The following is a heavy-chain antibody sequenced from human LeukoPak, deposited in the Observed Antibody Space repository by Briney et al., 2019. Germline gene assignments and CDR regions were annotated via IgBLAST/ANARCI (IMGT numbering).Heavy chain of an antibody. Sequence: GGSLRLSCAASGFTVTGNDMSWVRQAPEKGLEWVSLIYAGGSGSAYYADSVKGRFTGSRHDSKNTLDLQMNSLKPDDTAVYYCLRQGVGSPPRWGQGTLVTVSS. D-gene: IGHD1-26*01. V-gene: IGHV3-53*04. J-gene: IGHJ4*02. CDR1: GFTVTGND. CDR2: IYAGGSGSA. CDR3: LRQGVGSPPR.